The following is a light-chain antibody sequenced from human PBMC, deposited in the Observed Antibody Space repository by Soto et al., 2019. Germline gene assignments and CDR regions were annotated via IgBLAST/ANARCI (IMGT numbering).Light chain of an antibody. CDR3: QQYTGPPTT. CDR1: QSVSNNY. V-gene: IGKV3-20*01. CDR2: GAS. J-gene: IGKJ5*01. Sequence: EIVLTQSPGNLSLSPGARATLSCRASQSVSNNYLAWYQQKPGQAPRLLIYGASNRATGIPDRFSGSGSGTDFTLTISRLEPEDCAVYYCQQYTGPPTTFGQGTRLEIK.